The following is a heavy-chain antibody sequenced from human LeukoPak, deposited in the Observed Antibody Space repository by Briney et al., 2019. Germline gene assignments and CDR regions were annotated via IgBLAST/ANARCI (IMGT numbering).Heavy chain of an antibody. CDR2: IKQDGSEK. CDR3: ARDGLYCSSTSCYGRY. V-gene: IGHV3-7*01. J-gene: IGHJ4*02. CDR1: GFTFSSYW. Sequence: GGSLRLSCAASGFTFSSYWMSWVRQAPGKGLEWEANIKQDGSEKYYVDSVKGRFTISRDNAKNSLYLQMNSLRAEDTAVYYCARDGLYCSSTSCYGRYWGQGTLVTVSS. D-gene: IGHD2-2*01.